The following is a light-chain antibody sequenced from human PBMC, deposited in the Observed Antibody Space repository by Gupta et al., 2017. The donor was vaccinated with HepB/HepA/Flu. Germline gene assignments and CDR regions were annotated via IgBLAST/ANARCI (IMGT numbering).Light chain of an antibody. Sequence: QSALTPPASVSGSPGPSITISCTGTSRHVGTYNYVYWYQQHPGKDPILLLYDVSDRPSVVSKRVSGSKSGTNASPTISGLQAEDDADDDCTSSTSSSTSGFGGGTKLTVL. J-gene: IGLJ3*02. V-gene: IGLV2-14*01. CDR2: DVS. CDR1: SRHVGTYNY. CDR3: TSSTSSSTSG.